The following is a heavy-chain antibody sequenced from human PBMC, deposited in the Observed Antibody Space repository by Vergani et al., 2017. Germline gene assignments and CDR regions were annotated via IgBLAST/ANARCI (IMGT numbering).Heavy chain of an antibody. CDR1: GYSFTSYW. D-gene: IGHD2-15*01. Sequence: EVQLVQSGAEVKKPGESLKISCKGSGYSFTSYWIGWVRQMPGKGLEWMGIIYPGDSDTRYSPSFQGQVTISADKSISTAYLQWSSLKASDTAMYYCARANVVVAATLNRNYFDYWGQGTLVTVSS. V-gene: IGHV5-51*03. J-gene: IGHJ4*02. CDR2: IYPGDSDT. CDR3: ARANVVVAATLNRNYFDY.